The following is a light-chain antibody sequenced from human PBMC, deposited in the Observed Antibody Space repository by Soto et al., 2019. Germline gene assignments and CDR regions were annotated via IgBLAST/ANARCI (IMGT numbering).Light chain of an antibody. CDR1: QTLVHSDGNTY. V-gene: IGKV2-30*02. CDR3: MQHSHWPHT. J-gene: IGKJ2*01. Sequence: DVVMTQSPLSLPVTLGQPASISCRSSQTLVHSDGNTYLNWLQQRPGQSPRRLIFDISNRDSGVPDRFSGSGSGTDFTLKISRVEAEDVGLYYCMQHSHWPHTFGQGTKLEIK. CDR2: DIS.